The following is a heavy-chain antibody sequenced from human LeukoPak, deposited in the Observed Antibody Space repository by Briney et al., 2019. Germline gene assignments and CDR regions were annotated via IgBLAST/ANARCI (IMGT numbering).Heavy chain of an antibody. V-gene: IGHV3-74*01. J-gene: IGHJ4*02. CDR1: GFTFSSHW. CDR2: INGDGSST. CDR3: ARGPGGGSGSYYVGDY. Sequence: HPGGSLRLSCAASGFTFSSHWMHWVRQAPGKGLVWVSRINGDGSSTSYADSVKGRFTISRDNAKNTMYLQMNSLRAEDTAVYFCARGPGGGSGSYYVGDYWGQGTLVTVSS. D-gene: IGHD3-22*01.